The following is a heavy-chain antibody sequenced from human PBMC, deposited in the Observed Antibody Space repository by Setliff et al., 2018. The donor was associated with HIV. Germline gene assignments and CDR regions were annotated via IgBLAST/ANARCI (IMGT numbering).Heavy chain of an antibody. Sequence: GGSLRLSCAASGFTFSSYSMNWVRQAPGKWLEWVSSISSSSSYIFYADSVKGRFTISRDNAKNSLYLQMNSLRAEDTAVYYCARMWSYYDLAYYYYMDVWGKGTTVTVSS. CDR3: ARMWSYYDLAYYYYMDV. CDR2: ISSSSSYI. D-gene: IGHD3-3*01. CDR1: GFTFSSYS. J-gene: IGHJ6*03. V-gene: IGHV3-21*01.